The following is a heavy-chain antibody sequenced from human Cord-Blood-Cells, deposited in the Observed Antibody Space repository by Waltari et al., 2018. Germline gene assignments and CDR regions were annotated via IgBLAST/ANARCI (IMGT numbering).Heavy chain of an antibody. D-gene: IGHD3-10*01. J-gene: IGHJ4*02. Sequence: QVQLQQWGAGLLKPSETLSLTCAVYGGSFSGYYWGGIRQPPGKGLEWIGEINHSGSTTYNPSLKSRVTISVDTSKNQFSLKLSSVTAADTAVYYCASTIRGVSYWGQGTLVTVSS. CDR1: GGSFSGYY. CDR3: ASTIRGVSY. CDR2: INHSGST. V-gene: IGHV4-34*01.